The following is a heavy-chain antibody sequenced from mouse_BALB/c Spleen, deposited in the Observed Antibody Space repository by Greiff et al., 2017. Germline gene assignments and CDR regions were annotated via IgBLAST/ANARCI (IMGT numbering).Heavy chain of an antibody. CDR2: ISSGGSYT. J-gene: IGHJ3*01. D-gene: IGHD4-1*01. CDR1: GFTFSSYA. V-gene: IGHV5-9-4*01. CDR3: ATGNTGTGFAY. Sequence: EVKLMESGGGLVKPGGSLKLSCAASGFTFSSYAMSWVRQSPEKRLEWVAEISSGGSYTYYPDTVTGRFTISRDNAKNTLYLEMSSLRSEDTAMYYCATGNTGTGFAYWGQGTLVTVSA.